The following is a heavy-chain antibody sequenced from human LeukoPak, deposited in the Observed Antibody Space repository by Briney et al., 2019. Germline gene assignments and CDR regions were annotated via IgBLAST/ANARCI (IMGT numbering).Heavy chain of an antibody. CDR3: ARDPSEVPTAVNWFDP. CDR1: GFTFDTYT. D-gene: IGHD2-2*01. V-gene: IGHV3-21*06. CDR2: ISSSSTHK. Sequence: GGSLRLSSAASGFTFDTYTMNWLRQAPGKGLEWVSSISSSSTHKYYADSVEGRFTISRDDAKNSIYLHMNSLRAEDTAVYYCARDPSEVPTAVNWFDPWGQGTLVTVSS. J-gene: IGHJ5*02.